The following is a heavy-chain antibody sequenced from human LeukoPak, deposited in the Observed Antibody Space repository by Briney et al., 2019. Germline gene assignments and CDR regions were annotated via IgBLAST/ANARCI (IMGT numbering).Heavy chain of an antibody. J-gene: IGHJ3*02. Sequence: GGSLRLSCAASGFVFSTYGMHWVRQAPGKGLEWVAVIWSHGNTKKYADSVTGRFTISRDNSKNTLYLEMNTLRAEDTAVYYCARDDDYDDHNTFDMWGHGTMVTVSS. CDR1: GFVFSTYG. CDR3: ARDDDYDDHNTFDM. D-gene: IGHD4-17*01. V-gene: IGHV3-33*01. CDR2: IWSHGNTK.